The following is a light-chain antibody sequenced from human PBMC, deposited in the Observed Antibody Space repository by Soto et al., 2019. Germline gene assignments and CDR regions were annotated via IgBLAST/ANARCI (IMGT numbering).Light chain of an antibody. CDR2: GAS. CDR1: QRVSSN. V-gene: IGKV3-15*01. CDR3: QQYNNWPPRDS. Sequence: EIVMTQSPATLSVSPGERTTLSCRASQRVSSNLAWYQQKPGQAPRLLIYGASTRATGIPARFSGSGSGTDFTLTISSLQSEYFAVYYCQQYNNWPPRDSFGQGTKLEIK. J-gene: IGKJ2*01.